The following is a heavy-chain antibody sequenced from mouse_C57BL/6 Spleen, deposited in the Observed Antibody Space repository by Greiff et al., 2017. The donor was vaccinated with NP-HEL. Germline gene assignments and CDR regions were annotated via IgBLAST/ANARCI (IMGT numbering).Heavy chain of an antibody. Sequence: VKLVESGPGLVAPSQSLSITCTVSGFSLTSYGVHWVRQPPGKGLEWLVVIWSDGSTTYNSALKSRLSISKDNSKSQVFLKMNSLQTDDTAMYYCARHGYYGGVYYFDYWGQGTTLTVSS. CDR1: GFSLTSYG. V-gene: IGHV2-6-1*01. D-gene: IGHD2-3*01. J-gene: IGHJ2*01. CDR3: ARHGYYGGVYYFDY. CDR2: IWSDGST.